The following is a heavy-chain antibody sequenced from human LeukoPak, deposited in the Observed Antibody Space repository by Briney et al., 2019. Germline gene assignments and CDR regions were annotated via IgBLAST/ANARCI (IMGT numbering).Heavy chain of an antibody. J-gene: IGHJ3*02. CDR2: IWYDASEK. CDR3: ARLRGNIAFDI. V-gene: IGHV3-33*01. Sequence: PGGSLRLSCAVYGLSFSSYGMVWVRQAPGRGLEWVAVIWYDASEKFYADSVKGRFAISRDNSKNTLDLQMSSLRAEDTALYYCARLRGNIAFDIWGQGTMVTVSS. CDR1: GLSFSSYG.